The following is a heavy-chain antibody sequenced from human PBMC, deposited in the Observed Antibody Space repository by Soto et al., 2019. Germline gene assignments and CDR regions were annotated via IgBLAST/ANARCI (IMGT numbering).Heavy chain of an antibody. Sequence: ASVKVSCKASGYTFTSYAMHWVREAPGQRLEGMGWISAGNGNTKYSQKFQGRVTSTRDTSASTAYMELSSVTAADTAVYYCARERPDGARLAPYGQGTLVTVAS. CDR1: GYTFTSYA. D-gene: IGHD6-6*01. CDR3: ARERPDGARLAP. CDR2: ISAGNGNT. J-gene: IGHJ5*02. V-gene: IGHV1-3*01.